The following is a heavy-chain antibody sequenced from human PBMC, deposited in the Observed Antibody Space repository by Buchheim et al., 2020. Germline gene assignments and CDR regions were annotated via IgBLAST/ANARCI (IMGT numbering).Heavy chain of an antibody. CDR1: GFTFTTYW. J-gene: IGHJ4*02. CDR2: IKQDGSEK. Sequence: EVQLVESGGGLVQPGGSLRLSCGASGFTFTTYWMSWVRQAPGKGLEWLANIKQDGSEKYYVDSVKGRFTISRDNAKNSLYLQMNSLRAEDTAVYYRARDNYDSSGYYIPFDYWGQGTL. D-gene: IGHD3-22*01. V-gene: IGHV3-7*01. CDR3: ARDNYDSSGYYIPFDY.